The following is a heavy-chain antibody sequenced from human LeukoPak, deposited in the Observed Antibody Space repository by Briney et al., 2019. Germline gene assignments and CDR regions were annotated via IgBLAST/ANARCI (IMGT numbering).Heavy chain of an antibody. CDR3: AKGSAAGRPYYFDY. D-gene: IGHD6-25*01. Sequence: GGSLRLSCAASGFIFSNYAMSWVRQAPGKGLEWVSAIDSTGAYTWYADSVKGRFTISKDSSKTILYLQMNGLRAEDAAVYFCAKGSAAGRPYYFDYWGQGTLVTVSS. CDR1: GFIFSNYA. V-gene: IGHV3-23*01. CDR2: IDSTGAYT. J-gene: IGHJ4*02.